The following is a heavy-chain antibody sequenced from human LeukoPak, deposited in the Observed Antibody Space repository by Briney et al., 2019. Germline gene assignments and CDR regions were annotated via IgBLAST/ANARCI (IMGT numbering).Heavy chain of an antibody. CDR1: GFTFSTYA. V-gene: IGHV3-23*01. Sequence: GGTLRLSCAASGFTFSTYAMSWVRQAPGKGLEWVSAISDSGISTYYADSVKGRFTISRDNSKNTLYLQMNSLRAEDTAVYYCAKDQTYYYDSSGYWWGQGTLVTVSS. J-gene: IGHJ4*02. CDR3: AKDQTYYYDSSGYW. CDR2: ISDSGIST. D-gene: IGHD3-22*01.